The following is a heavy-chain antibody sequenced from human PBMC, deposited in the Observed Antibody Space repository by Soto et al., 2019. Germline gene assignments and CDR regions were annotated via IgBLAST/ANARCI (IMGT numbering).Heavy chain of an antibody. V-gene: IGHV4-31*03. J-gene: IGHJ5*02. D-gene: IGHD3-3*01. CDR1: GGYIRSGGYY. CDR2: IYYSGST. Sequence: SETLSLTCTVSGGYIRSGGYYWSWIRQHPGKGLEWIGYIYYSGSTYYNPSLKSRVTISVDTSKNQFSLKLSSVTAADTAVYYCARGFGLRSPVDPWGQGTLVTVSS. CDR3: ARGFGLRSPVDP.